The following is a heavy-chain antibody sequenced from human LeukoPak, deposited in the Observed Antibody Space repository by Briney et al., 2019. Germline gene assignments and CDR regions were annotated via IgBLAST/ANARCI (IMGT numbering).Heavy chain of an antibody. Sequence: GGSLRLSCAASGFTFSEYYMSWIRQAPGKGLEWISYISSRSSTIYYADSVKGRITISRDNGKNSLYLQMNSLRAEDTAVYYCAKNYYDSSGYRRAVDYWGQGTLVTVSS. CDR3: AKNYYDSSGYRRAVDY. D-gene: IGHD3-22*01. CDR2: ISSRSSTI. V-gene: IGHV3-11*04. J-gene: IGHJ4*02. CDR1: GFTFSEYY.